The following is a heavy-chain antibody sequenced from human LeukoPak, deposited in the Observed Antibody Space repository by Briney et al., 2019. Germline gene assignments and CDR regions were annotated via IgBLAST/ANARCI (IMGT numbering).Heavy chain of an antibody. V-gene: IGHV3-23*05. CDR2: ITTTSST. Sequence: GGSLRLSCAASGFTFSSYAMAWVRQAPGKGLEWVSSITTTSSTYYADSVKGRFTVSRDNSKNALSLQMNSLRAEDTAVYYCAKPPEYCRSTNCPTDYWGQGTLVTVSS. CDR3: AKPPEYCRSTNCPTDY. CDR1: GFTFSSYA. J-gene: IGHJ4*02. D-gene: IGHD2-2*01.